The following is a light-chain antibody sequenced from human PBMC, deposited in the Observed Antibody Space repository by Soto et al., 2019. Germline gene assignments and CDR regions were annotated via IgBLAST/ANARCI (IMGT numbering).Light chain of an antibody. Sequence: EIVMTQSPATLSVSLGDRATLSCRASQSVSSNLAWYQLKPGQAPRLLIYGASTRATGIPARFSGSGSGTEFTLTISSLQSEDFAVYYCQQRSTWPTFGQGTRLEIK. J-gene: IGKJ5*01. CDR3: QQRSTWPT. CDR2: GAS. V-gene: IGKV3-15*01. CDR1: QSVSSN.